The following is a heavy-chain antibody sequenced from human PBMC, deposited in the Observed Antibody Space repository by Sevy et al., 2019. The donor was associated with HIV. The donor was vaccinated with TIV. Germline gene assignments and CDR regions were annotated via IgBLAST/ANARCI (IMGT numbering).Heavy chain of an antibody. CDR1: GFTVSSNY. D-gene: IGHD6-13*01. CDR3: EREFAAAGTFYYYYMDV. Sequence: GGSLRLSCAASGFTVSSNYMSWVRQAPGKGLEWVSVIYSGGSTYYADSVKGRFTISRDNSKNTLYLQMNSLRAEDTAVYYCEREFAAAGTFYYYYMDVWGKGTTVTVSS. V-gene: IGHV3-53*01. CDR2: IYSGGST. J-gene: IGHJ6*03.